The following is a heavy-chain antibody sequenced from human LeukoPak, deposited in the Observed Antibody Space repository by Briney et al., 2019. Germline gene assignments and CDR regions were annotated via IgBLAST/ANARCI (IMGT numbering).Heavy chain of an antibody. CDR2: ISSSSSYI. CDR1: GFTFSSYS. CDR3: AKGGAIMATIPYYFDY. V-gene: IGHV3-21*04. Sequence: GGSLRLSCAASGFTFSSYSMNWVRQAPGKGLEWVSSISSSSSYIYYADSVKGRFTISRDNAKNSLYLQMNSLRAEDTAVYYCAKGGAIMATIPYYFDYWGQGTLVTVSS. J-gene: IGHJ4*02. D-gene: IGHD5-24*01.